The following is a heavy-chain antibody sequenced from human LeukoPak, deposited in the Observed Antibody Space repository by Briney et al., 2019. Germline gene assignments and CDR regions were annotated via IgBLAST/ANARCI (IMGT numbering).Heavy chain of an antibody. CDR2: ISYDGSNK. Sequence: GGSLRLSCAASGFTFSSYAMHWVRQAPGKGLEWVAVISYDGSNKYYADSVKGRFTISRDNPKNTLYLQMNSLRAEDTAVYYCARPDILTGLIWGQGTMVTVSS. CDR3: ARPDILTGLI. CDR1: GFTFSSYA. D-gene: IGHD3-9*01. V-gene: IGHV3-30-3*01. J-gene: IGHJ3*02.